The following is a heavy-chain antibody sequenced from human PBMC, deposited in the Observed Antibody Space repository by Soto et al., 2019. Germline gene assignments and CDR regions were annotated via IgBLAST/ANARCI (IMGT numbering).Heavy chain of an antibody. CDR3: AKDLQAYGDYNYYYYGMDV. J-gene: IGHJ6*02. V-gene: IGHV3-30*18. D-gene: IGHD4-17*01. Sequence: QVQLVESGGGVVQPGGSLRLSCTASGFTFTTFGIHWVRQAPGKGLEWVALISYDGQNKYYSDSVTGRFTISRDNYKNPLSLQMNSLRAEATAVYYCAKDLQAYGDYNYYYYGMDVWGQGTTVSVSS. CDR1: GFTFTTFG. CDR2: ISYDGQNK.